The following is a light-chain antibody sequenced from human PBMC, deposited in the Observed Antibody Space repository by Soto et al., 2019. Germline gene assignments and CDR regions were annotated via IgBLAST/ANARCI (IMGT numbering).Light chain of an antibody. Sequence: QLVLTQSSSASASPGSSVKLTCTLSSGHSSYIIAWHQQQPGKAPRYLMKLEGSGSYNKGSGVPDRFSGSSSGADRYLTISNLQFEDEADYYCETWDTNTWVFGGGTKVTVL. V-gene: IGLV4-60*02. CDR3: ETWDTNTWV. CDR2: LEGSGSY. J-gene: IGLJ3*02. CDR1: SGHSSYI.